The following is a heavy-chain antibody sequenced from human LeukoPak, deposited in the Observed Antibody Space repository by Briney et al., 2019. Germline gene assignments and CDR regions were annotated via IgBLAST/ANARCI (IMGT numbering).Heavy chain of an antibody. CDR2: IYYSGST. V-gene: IGHV4-59*01. CDR1: GGSISSYY. CDR3: ARTTEGYCRGRSCYSYYYYMDV. Sequence: SETLSLTCTVSGGSISSYYWSWIRQPPGEGLEWIGYIYYSGSTNYNPSLKSRVTISVDTSKNQFSLKLRSVTAADTAVYYCARTTEGYCRGRSCYSYYYYMDVWGKGTTVTVSS. J-gene: IGHJ6*03. D-gene: IGHD2-15*01.